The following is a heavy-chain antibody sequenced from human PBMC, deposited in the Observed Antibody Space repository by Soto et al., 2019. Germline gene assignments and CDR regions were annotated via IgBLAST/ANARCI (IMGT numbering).Heavy chain of an antibody. Sequence: GGSLRLSCAASGFTFSSYGMHWVRQAPGKGLEWVSHINSDGSTKSYADSVKGRFTISRDNAKNMLYLQMNSLRAEDTAVYYCARGGGQEAYNWFAPGGKGTLVTVSS. V-gene: IGHV3-74*01. CDR2: INSDGSTK. J-gene: IGHJ5*01. CDR3: ARGGGQEAYNWFAP. CDR1: GFTFSSYG.